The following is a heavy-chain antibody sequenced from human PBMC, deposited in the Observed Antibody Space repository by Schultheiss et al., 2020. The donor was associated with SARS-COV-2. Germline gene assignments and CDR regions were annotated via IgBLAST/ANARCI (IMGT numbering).Heavy chain of an antibody. CDR3: ARGNDFVYFFDS. V-gene: IGHV4-39*01. CDR2: MYYSGDT. Sequence: SETLSLTCTVSGASINTSLSYWGWIRRPPGKGLEWVVTMYYSGDTYYNPSLKSRVTISVDASKNQFSLKLTSLTAADTAIYYCARGNDFVYFFDSWGQGTLVTVSS. CDR1: GASINTSLSY. J-gene: IGHJ4*02. D-gene: IGHD3-3*01.